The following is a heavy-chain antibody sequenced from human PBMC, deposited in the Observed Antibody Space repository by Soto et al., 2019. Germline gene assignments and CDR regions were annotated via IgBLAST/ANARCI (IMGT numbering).Heavy chain of an antibody. Sequence: SVKVSCKASGGTFSSYTISWVRQAPGQGLERMGRIIPILGIANYAQKFQGRVTITADKSTSTAYMELSSLRSEDTAVYYCARGHLTGNYYYYYYMDVWGKGTTVTVSS. J-gene: IGHJ6*03. CDR1: GGTFSSYT. D-gene: IGHD7-27*01. CDR3: ARGHLTGNYYYYYYMDV. CDR2: IIPILGIA. V-gene: IGHV1-69*02.